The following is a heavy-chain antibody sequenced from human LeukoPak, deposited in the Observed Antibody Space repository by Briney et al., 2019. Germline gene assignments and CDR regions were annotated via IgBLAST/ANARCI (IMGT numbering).Heavy chain of an antibody. CDR1: GFTFSTYW. CDR3: ARRDNSNDSLD. J-gene: IGHJ4*02. Sequence: PGRSLRLSCAASGFTFSTYWMRWVRHAPGKRLEWVSVMYSVDRTYYAECVKGRFTISRENSKNPLYLQMDGLRAEETAVYYCARRDNSNDSLDWGQGTLVTVS. V-gene: IGHV3-66*01. D-gene: IGHD5-18*01. CDR2: MYSVDRT.